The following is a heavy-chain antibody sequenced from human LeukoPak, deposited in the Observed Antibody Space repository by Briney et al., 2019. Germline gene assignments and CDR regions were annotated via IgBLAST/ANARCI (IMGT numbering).Heavy chain of an antibody. CDR1: GFTFSNAW. Sequence: GGSLRLSCAASGFTFSNAWMSWVRQAPGKGLEWVGRIKSKTDGGTTDYAAPVKGRFTISRDDSKNTLYLQMNSLKTEDTAVYYCTTDSLDYYGSEPEAYGMDVWGQGTTVTVSS. J-gene: IGHJ6*02. CDR2: IKSKTDGGTT. CDR3: TTDSLDYYGSEPEAYGMDV. V-gene: IGHV3-15*01. D-gene: IGHD3-10*01.